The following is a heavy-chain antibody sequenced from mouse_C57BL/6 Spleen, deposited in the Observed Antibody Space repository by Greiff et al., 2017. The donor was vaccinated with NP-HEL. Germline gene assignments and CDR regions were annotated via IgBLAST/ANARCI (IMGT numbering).Heavy chain of an antibody. Sequence: QVQLKQPGAELVKPGASVKLSCKASGYTFTSYWMHWVKQRPGRGLEWIGRIDPNSGGTKCNEKFKSKAPLTVDKPSSTAYMQLSSLTSEDSAVYYCASYYGSSYVGAMDYWGQGTSVTVSS. V-gene: IGHV1-72*01. CDR3: ASYYGSSYVGAMDY. CDR2: IDPNSGGT. CDR1: GYTFTSYW. J-gene: IGHJ4*01. D-gene: IGHD1-1*01.